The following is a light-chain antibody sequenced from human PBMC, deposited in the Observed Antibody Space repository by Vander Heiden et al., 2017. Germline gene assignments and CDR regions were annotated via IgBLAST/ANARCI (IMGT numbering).Light chain of an antibody. Sequence: SSVLPQPPSVSVAPGQTAMISCGGNNIGSKSVHGYQQKPGQAPVLVVYDDSDRPSGIPERFSGSNSGNTATLTISRVEAGDEADYYCQVWDSSSDHPVFGGGTKLTVL. CDR3: QVWDSSSDHPV. CDR2: DDS. CDR1: NIGSKS. V-gene: IGLV3-21*02. J-gene: IGLJ3*02.